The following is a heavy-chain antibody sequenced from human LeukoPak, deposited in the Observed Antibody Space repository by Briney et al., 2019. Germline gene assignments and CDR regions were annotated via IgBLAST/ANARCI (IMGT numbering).Heavy chain of an antibody. CDR1: GLTVSSNY. CDR2: ITGSGDSA. Sequence: GGSLRLSCAASGLTVSSNYMSWVRQAPGKGLEWVSSITGSGDSAYYADSVKGRFTISRDNSKDTLYLQMNSLRAEDTAIYFCAKDEAWRPAADWGQGTLVTVSS. V-gene: IGHV3-23*01. D-gene: IGHD2-2*01. J-gene: IGHJ4*02. CDR3: AKDEAWRPAAD.